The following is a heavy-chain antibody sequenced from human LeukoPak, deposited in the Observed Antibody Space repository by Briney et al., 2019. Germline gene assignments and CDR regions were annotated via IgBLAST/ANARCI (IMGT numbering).Heavy chain of an antibody. CDR2: VYYTGVT. J-gene: IGHJ5*02. V-gene: IGHV4-34*10. D-gene: IGHD4-23*01. Sequence: SETLSLTCAVYGGSFSDYYWSWIRQPPGKGLEWIGSVYYTGVTNTNPFFRSRMSISVDTSKNQFSLNLTSVTAADAAVYYCARERSSSGGHNWFDPWGQGTLVTVSS. CDR1: GGSFSDYY. CDR3: ARERSSSGGHNWFDP.